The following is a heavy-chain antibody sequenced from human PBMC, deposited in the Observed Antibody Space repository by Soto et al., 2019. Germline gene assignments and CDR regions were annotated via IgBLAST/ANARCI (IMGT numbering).Heavy chain of an antibody. V-gene: IGHV4-59*08. CDR2: IYYSGTT. Sequence: SETLSLTCTVSGGSISGYFWSWIRQPPGKGLEWIGYIYYSGTTNYNPSLKSRVTISVDTSKNQFSLKLSSVTAADTAIYYCARRYGYAFDIWGQGTMVTVSS. CDR1: GGSISGYF. J-gene: IGHJ3*02. CDR3: ARRYGYAFDI. D-gene: IGHD5-18*01.